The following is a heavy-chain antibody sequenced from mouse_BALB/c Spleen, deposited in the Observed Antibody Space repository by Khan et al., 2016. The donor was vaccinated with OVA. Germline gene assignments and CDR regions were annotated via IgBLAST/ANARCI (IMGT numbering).Heavy chain of an antibody. J-gene: IGHJ2*01. CDR3: ARLEDI. D-gene: IGHD1-3*01. CDR2: IWAGGST. CDR1: GFSLTSYG. Sequence: VKLLESGPGLVAPSQSLSITCTVSGFSLTSYGVHWVRQPPGKGLEWRGVIWAGGSTNYNSALMSRLSISKDNSKSQVFLKMNSLQTDDTAMYYCARLEDIWGQGTTLTVSS. V-gene: IGHV2-9*02.